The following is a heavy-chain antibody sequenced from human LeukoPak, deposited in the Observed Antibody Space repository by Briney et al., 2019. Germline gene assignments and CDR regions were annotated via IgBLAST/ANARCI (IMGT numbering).Heavy chain of an antibody. Sequence: SGGSLRLSCAASGFTFSSYGMSWVRQAPGKGLEWVSAISGSGGSTYYADSVKGRFTISRDNSKNTLYLQMNSLRAEDTAVYYCAKDDSGWYEWGYYYYYMDVWGKGTTVTISS. CDR1: GFTFSSYG. CDR2: ISGSGGST. J-gene: IGHJ6*03. CDR3: AKDDSGWYEWGYYYYYMDV. D-gene: IGHD6-19*01. V-gene: IGHV3-23*01.